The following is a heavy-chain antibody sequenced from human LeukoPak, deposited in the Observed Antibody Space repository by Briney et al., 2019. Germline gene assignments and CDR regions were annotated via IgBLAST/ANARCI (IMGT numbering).Heavy chain of an antibody. CDR2: ISYDGSNK. V-gene: IGHV3-30-3*01. CDR1: GFTFSSYA. CDR3: AKEGGPIWAQFDY. Sequence: GRSLRLSCAASGFTFSSYAMHWVRQAPGKGLEWVAVISYDGSNKYYADSVKGRFTISRDNSKNTLYLQMNSLRAEDTAVYYCAKEGGPIWAQFDYWGQGTLVTVSS. J-gene: IGHJ4*02. D-gene: IGHD2-2*02.